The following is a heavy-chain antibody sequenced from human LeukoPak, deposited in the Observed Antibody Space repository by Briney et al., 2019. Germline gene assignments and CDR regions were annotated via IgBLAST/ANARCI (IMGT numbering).Heavy chain of an antibody. CDR3: AKDYNFYGDYVVVGSYFDY. CDR2: ISYDGSNK. CDR1: GFTFSSYG. D-gene: IGHD4-17*01. V-gene: IGHV3-30*18. Sequence: GGSLSLSCAASGFTFSSYGMHWVRQAPGKGLEWVAVISYDGSNKYYADSVKGRFTISRDDSKNTLYLQMNSLRAEDTAVYYCAKDYNFYGDYVVVGSYFDYWGQGTLVTVSS. J-gene: IGHJ4*02.